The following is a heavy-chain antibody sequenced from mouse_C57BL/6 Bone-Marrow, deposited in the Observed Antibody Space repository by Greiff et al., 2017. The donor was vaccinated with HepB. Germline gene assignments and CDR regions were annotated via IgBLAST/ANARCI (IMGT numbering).Heavy chain of an antibody. D-gene: IGHD1-1*01. CDR1: GFNIKDDY. J-gene: IGHJ3*01. CDR2: IDPENGDT. Sequence: EVQLVESGAELVRPGASVKLSCTASGFNIKDDYMHWVKQRPEQGLEWIGWIDPENGDTEYASKFQGKATITADTSSNTAYLQLSSLTSEDTAVYYCTTLSSHGAYWGQGTLVTVSA. CDR3: TTLSSHGAY. V-gene: IGHV14-4*01.